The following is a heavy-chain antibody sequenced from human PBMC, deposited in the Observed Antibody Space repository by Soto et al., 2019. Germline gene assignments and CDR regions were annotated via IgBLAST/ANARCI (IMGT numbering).Heavy chain of an antibody. CDR2: ISGSGGST. V-gene: IGHV3-23*01. Sequence: LRLSCAASGFTFSSYAMSWVRQAPGKGLEWVSAISGSGGSTYYADSVKGRFTISRDNSKNTLYLQMNSLRAEGTAVYYCAKEHDNYYYYGMDVWGQGTTVTVSS. D-gene: IGHD1-1*01. J-gene: IGHJ6*02. CDR1: GFTFSSYA. CDR3: AKEHDNYYYYGMDV.